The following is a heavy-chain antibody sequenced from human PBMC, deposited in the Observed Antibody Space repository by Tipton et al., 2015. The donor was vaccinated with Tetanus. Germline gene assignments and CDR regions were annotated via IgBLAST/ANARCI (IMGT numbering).Heavy chain of an antibody. CDR3: AREADCSGGSCFSGDFDN. CDR1: GFIFGSYG. Sequence: SLRLSCAASGFIFGSYGIHWVRQAPGKGLEWVAVSWYDGTDTYYAESVRGRFTLSRDNSKNTLYLQMNSLRVDDTAVYYCAREADCSGGSCFSGDFDNWGQGTQVTVSS. CDR2: SWYDGTDT. D-gene: IGHD2-15*01. V-gene: IGHV3-33*01. J-gene: IGHJ4*02.